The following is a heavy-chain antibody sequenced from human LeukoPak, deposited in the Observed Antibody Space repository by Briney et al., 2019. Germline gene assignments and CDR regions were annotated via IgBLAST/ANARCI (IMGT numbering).Heavy chain of an antibody. J-gene: IGHJ4*02. CDR3: ARIRDPYGYAHLDL. V-gene: IGHV3-21*01. CDR2: ISSSSFYI. Sequence: GGTLRLSCAASGFIFSSCSMNWVRRAPGQRLEWFSSISSSSFYINYADSVRGRFTISRDNAENSVYLQMSSLRDEDTAVYYCARIRDPYGYAHLDLWGQGTLVTVSS. CDR1: GFIFSSCS. D-gene: IGHD5-18*01.